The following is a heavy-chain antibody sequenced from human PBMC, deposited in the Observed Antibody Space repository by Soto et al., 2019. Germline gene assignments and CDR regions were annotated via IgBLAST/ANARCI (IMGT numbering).Heavy chain of an antibody. CDR3: ARDTGAGLDY. CDR1: SGSISSSNW. CDR2: IHHSGST. J-gene: IGHJ4*02. Sequence: QVQLQEPGPGLVKPSGTLSLTCAVSSGSISSSNWWSWVRQPPGKGLEWIGEIHHSGSTSYNPSLNSRVTISVDKYKNQFSLRLSSVTAADTAVYYCARDTGAGLDYCGQGTLVTVSS. D-gene: IGHD1-1*01. V-gene: IGHV4-4*02.